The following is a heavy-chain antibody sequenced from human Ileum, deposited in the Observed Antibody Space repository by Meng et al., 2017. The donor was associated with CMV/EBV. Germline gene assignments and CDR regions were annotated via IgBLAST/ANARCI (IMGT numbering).Heavy chain of an antibody. CDR3: AKDRVSGTSRPRYFDY. CDR1: GFTFSSYA. J-gene: IGHJ4*02. CDR2: ITGSDSST. D-gene: IGHD3-16*01. V-gene: IGHV3-23*01. Sequence: GFTFSSYAMSWVRQAPGKGLKWVSGITGSDSSTYYADSVKGRFTISRDNSKNTLYLQMNSLRAEDTAVYYCAKDRVSGTSRPRYFDYWGQGTLVTVSS.